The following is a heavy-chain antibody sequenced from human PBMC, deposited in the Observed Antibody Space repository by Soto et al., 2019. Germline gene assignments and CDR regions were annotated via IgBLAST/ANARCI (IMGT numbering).Heavy chain of an antibody. V-gene: IGHV4-39*01. CDR1: GGSISSSSYY. D-gene: IGHD2-15*01. CDR3: ARPKGYCSGGSCYFWFDP. J-gene: IGHJ5*02. Sequence: SETLSLTCTVSGGSISSSSYYWGWIRQPPGKGLEWIGSIYYSGSTYYNPSPKSRVTISVDTSKNQFSLKLSSVTAADTAVYYCARPKGYCSGGSCYFWFDPWGQGTLVTVSS. CDR2: IYYSGST.